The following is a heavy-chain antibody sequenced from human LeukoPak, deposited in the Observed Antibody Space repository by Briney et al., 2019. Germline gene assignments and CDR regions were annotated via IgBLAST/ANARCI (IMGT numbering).Heavy chain of an antibody. CDR3: ANEDSSGFGY. V-gene: IGHV3-9*03. D-gene: IGHD6-19*01. Sequence: GRSLRLSCAASGFTFDDYAMHWVRQAPGKGLEWVSGISWNSGSIGYADSVMGRFTISRDNAKNSLYLQMNSLRAEDMALYYCANEDSSGFGYWGQGTLVTVSS. CDR2: ISWNSGSI. CDR1: GFTFDDYA. J-gene: IGHJ4*02.